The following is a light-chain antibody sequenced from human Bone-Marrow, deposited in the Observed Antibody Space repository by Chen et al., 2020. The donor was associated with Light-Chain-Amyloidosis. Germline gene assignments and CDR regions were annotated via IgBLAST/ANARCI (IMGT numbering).Light chain of an antibody. Sequence: QSALTQPASVSGSPGQSLTISCTGTSSDIGDYNYVSWYQQHPGKAPKLMIYDVSNRPSGVSDRVSGSKYGVTASLTISGLQAEDEADYCCSSYTSSSTRVFGGGTKLTVL. CDR3: SSYTSSSTRV. V-gene: IGLV2-14*01. CDR2: DVS. J-gene: IGLJ3*02. CDR1: SSDIGDYNY.